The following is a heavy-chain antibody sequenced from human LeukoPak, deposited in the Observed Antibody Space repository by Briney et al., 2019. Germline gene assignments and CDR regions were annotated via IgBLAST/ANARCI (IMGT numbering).Heavy chain of an antibody. D-gene: IGHD2-2*01. CDR2: INPNSGGT. J-gene: IGHJ4*02. Sequence: ASVKVSCKASGYXFTDYYLHWVRQAPGQGLEWMGRINPNSGGTNYAQTFQGRVTMTRDTSITPAYLELSRLRSDDTAVYYCARIGSSHYFDFWGQGTLVTVSS. CDR3: ARIGSSHYFDF. CDR1: GYXFTDYY. V-gene: IGHV1-2*02.